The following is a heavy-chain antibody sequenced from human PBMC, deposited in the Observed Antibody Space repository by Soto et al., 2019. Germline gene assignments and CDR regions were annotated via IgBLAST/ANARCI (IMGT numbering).Heavy chain of an antibody. Sequence: SETLSLTCTVSGGSLSDGDYNWSWIRQPPGKGLEWLGHIYNSGNTYTNPSLRSRLTISVDTSKNQFSLNLNSVTAADTAVYYCASGLPGDKLAQWAQGTLVTGSS. D-gene: IGHD2-21*01. CDR1: GGSLSDGDYN. J-gene: IGHJ4*02. V-gene: IGHV4-30-4*01. CDR3: ASGLPGDKLAQ. CDR2: IYNSGNT.